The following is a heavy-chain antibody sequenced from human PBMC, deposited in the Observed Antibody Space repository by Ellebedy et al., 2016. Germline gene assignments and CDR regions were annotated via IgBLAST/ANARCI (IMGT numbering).Heavy chain of an antibody. D-gene: IGHD1-26*01. V-gene: IGHV3-74*01. CDR3: AREAGRGSYYVNYYYYMDV. Sequence: GESLKISXAASGFTFSSYWMHWVRQAPGKGLVWVSRINSDGSSTSYADSVKGRFTISRDNAKNTLYLQMNSLRAEDTAVYYCAREAGRGSYYVNYYYYMDVWGKGTTVTVSS. CDR1: GFTFSSYW. CDR2: INSDGSST. J-gene: IGHJ6*03.